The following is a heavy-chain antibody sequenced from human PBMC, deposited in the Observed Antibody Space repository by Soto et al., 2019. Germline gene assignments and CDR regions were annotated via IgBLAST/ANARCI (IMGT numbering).Heavy chain of an antibody. CDR2: IYYSGST. J-gene: IGHJ6*03. Sequence: SETLSLTCTVSGGSISSYYWSWIRQPPGKGLEWIGYIYYSGSTNYNPSLKSRVTISVDTSKNQFSLKLSSVTAADTAVYYCATYSSSEYMDVWGKGTTVTVSS. V-gene: IGHV4-59*08. CDR3: ATYSSSEYMDV. D-gene: IGHD6-6*01. CDR1: GGSISSYY.